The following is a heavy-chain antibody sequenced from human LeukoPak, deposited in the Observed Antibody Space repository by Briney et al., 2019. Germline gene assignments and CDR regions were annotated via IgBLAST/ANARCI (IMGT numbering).Heavy chain of an antibody. CDR3: ARARYANAWYAFDI. V-gene: IGHV4-59*02. CDR2: LSHSGSS. CDR1: GGSVSSYY. Sequence: PSETLSLTCSVSGGSVSSYYWSWIRRPPGRGLEWIAYLSHSGSSDSNPSLTSRVTTLVDTSKNQFSLKLTSVTAADTAVYYCARARYANAWYAFDIWGHGTMVTVSS. J-gene: IGHJ3*02. D-gene: IGHD2-8*02.